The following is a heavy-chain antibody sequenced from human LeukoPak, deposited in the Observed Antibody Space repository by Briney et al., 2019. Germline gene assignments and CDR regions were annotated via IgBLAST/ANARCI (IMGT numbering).Heavy chain of an antibody. CDR2: ISGSGDNT. D-gene: IGHD4-17*01. CDR1: GFSFSSYA. CDR3: AKWDDYGDYSWFDP. Sequence: GGSLRLSCAASGFSFSSYAMSWVRQAPGKGLEWVSSISGSGDNTYYAESVKGRFTISRDNSKNTLFLQMNSLRAEDTAVYYCAKWDDYGDYSWFDPWGQGTLVTVSS. J-gene: IGHJ5*02. V-gene: IGHV3-23*01.